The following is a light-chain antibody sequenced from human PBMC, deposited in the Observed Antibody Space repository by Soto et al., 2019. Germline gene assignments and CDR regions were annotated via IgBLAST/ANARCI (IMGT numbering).Light chain of an antibody. V-gene: IGKV3-11*01. CDR2: DAS. Sequence: EIVLTQSPATLSLSPGERATVSCRAIQSVSIYLAWYQQKPGQAPRLLIYDASNRATGIPARFSGSGSGADFTPTISSLEPEDFAVYYCQQRISWPPTFGQGTRLEIK. CDR3: QQRISWPPT. CDR1: QSVSIY. J-gene: IGKJ5*01.